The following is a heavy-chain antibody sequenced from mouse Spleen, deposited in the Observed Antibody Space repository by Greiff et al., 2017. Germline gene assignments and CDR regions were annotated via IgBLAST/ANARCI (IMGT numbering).Heavy chain of an antibody. CDR1: GFTFSSYA. CDR2: ISSGGGNT. Sequence: EVMLVESGGGLVKRGGSLKLSCAASGFTFSSYAMSWVRQTPEKRLEWVATISSGGGNTYYPDSVKGRFTISRDNAKNTLYLQMSSLKSEDTAMYYCARRSYDWYFDVWGAGTTVTVSS. D-gene: IGHD2-12*01. CDR3: ARRSYDWYFDV. J-gene: IGHJ1*01. V-gene: IGHV5-9*01.